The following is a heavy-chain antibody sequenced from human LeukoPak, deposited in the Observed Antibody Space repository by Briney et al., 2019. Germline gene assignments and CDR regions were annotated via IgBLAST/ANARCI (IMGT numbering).Heavy chain of an antibody. J-gene: IGHJ6*04. CDR2: INDSGST. CDR3: ARVQSGYCTGGSCYGYYYGMDV. CDR1: GGSFRGYY. Sequence: PSETLSLTCAVYGGSFRGYYWSWIRQSPGKGLEWIGEINDSGSTDYNPSLTSRVTISEDTSKNQFSLKLSSVTAADTAVYYCARVQSGYCTGGSCYGYYYGMDVWGKGTKVTVSS. D-gene: IGHD2-15*01. V-gene: IGHV4-34*01.